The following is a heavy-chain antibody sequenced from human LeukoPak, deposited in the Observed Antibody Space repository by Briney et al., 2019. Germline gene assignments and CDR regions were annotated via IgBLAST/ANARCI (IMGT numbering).Heavy chain of an antibody. CDR1: GFTFSSYA. D-gene: IGHD6-13*01. V-gene: IGHV3-30*04. J-gene: IGHJ6*03. CDR3: ARDVPPYIAAALPAGYYYYYYMDV. Sequence: PGGSLRLSCAASGFTFSSYAMHWVRQAPGKGLEWVAVISYDGSNKYYADSVKGRFTISRDNAKNSLYLQMNSLRAEDTAVYYCARDVPPYIAAALPAGYYYYYYMDVWGKGTTVTVSS. CDR2: ISYDGSNK.